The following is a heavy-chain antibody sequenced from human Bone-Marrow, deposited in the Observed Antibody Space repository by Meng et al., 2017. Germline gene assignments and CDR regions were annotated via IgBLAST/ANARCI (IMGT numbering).Heavy chain of an antibody. CDR2: ISYDGSNK. D-gene: IGHD1-26*01. J-gene: IGHJ4*02. CDR1: GFTFSSYA. Sequence: VRLVEAGGGLVQPGGSLRLSCAASGFTFSSYAMHWVRQAPGKGLEWVAVISYDGSNKYYADSVKGRFTISRDNSKNTLYLQMNSLRAEDTAVYYCARDREVGEFDYWGQGTLVTVSS. V-gene: IGHV3-30*01. CDR3: ARDREVGEFDY.